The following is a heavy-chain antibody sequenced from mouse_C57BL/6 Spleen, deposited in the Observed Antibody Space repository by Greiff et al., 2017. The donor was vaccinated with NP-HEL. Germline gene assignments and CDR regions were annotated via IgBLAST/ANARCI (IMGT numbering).Heavy chain of an antibody. CDR1: GYSFTGYY. CDR2: INPSTGGT. V-gene: IGHV1-42*01. J-gene: IGHJ3*01. D-gene: IGHD1-1*01. Sequence: EVKLMESGPELVKPGASVKISCKASGYSFTGYYMNWVKQSPEKSLEWIGEINPSTGGTTYNQKFKAKATLTVDKSSSTAYMQLKSLTSEDSAVYYCARWGYYGSSWFAYWGQGTLVTVSA. CDR3: ARWGYYGSSWFAY.